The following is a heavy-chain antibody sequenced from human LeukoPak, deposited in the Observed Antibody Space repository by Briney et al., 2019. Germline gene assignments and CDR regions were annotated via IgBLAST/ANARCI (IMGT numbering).Heavy chain of an antibody. CDR3: ARDLWFGRNWFDP. D-gene: IGHD3-10*01. V-gene: IGHV4-34*01. CDR2: INHSGST. Sequence: SETLSLTCAVYGGSCSGYYWSWIRQPPGKGLEWIGEINHSGSTNYNPSLKSRVTISVDTSKNQFSLKLSSVTAADTAVYYCARDLWFGRNWFDPWGQGTLVTVSS. CDR1: GGSCSGYY. J-gene: IGHJ5*02.